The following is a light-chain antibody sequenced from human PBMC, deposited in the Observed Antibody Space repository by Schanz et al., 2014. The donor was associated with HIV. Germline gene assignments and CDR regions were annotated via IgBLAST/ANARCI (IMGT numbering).Light chain of an antibody. J-gene: IGLJ2*01. CDR3: SSYTVSGARGVI. CDR2: EVS. V-gene: IGLV2-8*01. CDR1: SSDVGDYNF. Sequence: QSALTQPPSASGSPGQSVTISCTGTSSDVGDYNFVSWYQQIPGKAPKLLVYEVSKRPSGVPDRFSASKSGNTAFLTISGLQAEDEADYYCSSYTVSGARGVIVGTGTKLTVL.